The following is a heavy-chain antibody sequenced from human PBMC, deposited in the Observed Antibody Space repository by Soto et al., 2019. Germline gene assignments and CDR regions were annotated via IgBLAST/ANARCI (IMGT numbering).Heavy chain of an antibody. Sequence: QMQLVESGGGVVQPGRSLRLSCAASGFTFSSYAMHWVCQAPGKGLEWVAVISYDGSNKYYADSVKGRFTISRDNSKNTLYLQMNSLRAEDTAVYYCARVPGGGTHYYAYGMDVWGQGTTVTVSS. CDR1: GFTFSSYA. D-gene: IGHD2-15*01. CDR2: ISYDGSNK. CDR3: ARVPGGGTHYYAYGMDV. V-gene: IGHV3-30-3*01. J-gene: IGHJ6*02.